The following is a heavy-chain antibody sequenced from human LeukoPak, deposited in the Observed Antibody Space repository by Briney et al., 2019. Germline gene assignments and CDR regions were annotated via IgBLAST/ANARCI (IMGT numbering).Heavy chain of an antibody. CDR2: ISYDGSNK. D-gene: IGHD3-22*01. V-gene: IGHV3-30*04. Sequence: GRSLRLSCAASGFTFSSYAMHWVRQAPGKGLEWVAVISYDGSNKYYADSVKGRFTISRDNSKNTLYLQMNSLGAEDTAVYYCAREIISSGYYGQDDYWGQGTLVTVSS. CDR3: AREIISSGYYGQDDY. J-gene: IGHJ4*02. CDR1: GFTFSSYA.